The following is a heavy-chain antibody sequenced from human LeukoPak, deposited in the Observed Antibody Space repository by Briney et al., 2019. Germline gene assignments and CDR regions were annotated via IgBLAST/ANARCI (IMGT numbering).Heavy chain of an antibody. CDR1: GFTFSSYA. J-gene: IGHJ4*02. D-gene: IGHD3-22*01. V-gene: IGHV3-30-3*01. Sequence: PGGSLRLSCAASGFTFSSYAMSWVRQAPGKGLEWVAVISYDGSNKYYADSVKGRFTISRDNSKNTLYLQMNSLRAEDTAVYYCARAPIVVSENDYWGQGTLVTVSS. CDR2: ISYDGSNK. CDR3: ARAPIVVSENDY.